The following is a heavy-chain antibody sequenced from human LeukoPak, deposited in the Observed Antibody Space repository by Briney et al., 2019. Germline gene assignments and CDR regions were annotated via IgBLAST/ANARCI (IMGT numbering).Heavy chain of an antibody. CDR1: GFTVSNHY. CDR2: IYSGGST. D-gene: IGHD6-13*01. Sequence: PGGSLRLSCAASGFTVSNHYMNWVRQAPGKGLEWVSLIYSGGSTYYADSVKGRFTISRDNSKNTLYLQMNSLRAEDTAVYYCARDTPGIAASVNGGWGQGTLVTVSS. J-gene: IGHJ4*02. V-gene: IGHV3-53*01. CDR3: ARDTPGIAASVNGG.